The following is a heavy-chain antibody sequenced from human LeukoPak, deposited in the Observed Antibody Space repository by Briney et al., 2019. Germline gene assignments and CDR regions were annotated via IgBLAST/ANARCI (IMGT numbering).Heavy chain of an antibody. CDR1: GFTFSSYA. V-gene: IGHV3-23*01. Sequence: GGSLRLSCAASGFTFSSYAMSWVRQAPGKGLEWVSAISGSGGSTYYADSVKGRFTISRDNSKNTLYLQMSSLRAEDTAVYYCAKSRYSSSWYYFDYWGQGTLVTVSS. J-gene: IGHJ4*02. CDR3: AKSRYSSSWYYFDY. D-gene: IGHD6-13*01. CDR2: ISGSGGST.